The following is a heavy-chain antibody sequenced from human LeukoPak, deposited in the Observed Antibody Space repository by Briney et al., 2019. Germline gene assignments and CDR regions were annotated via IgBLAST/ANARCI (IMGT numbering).Heavy chain of an antibody. CDR3: AREVDYYDSSGYYKAILYYFDY. Sequence: PSETLSLTCTVSGGSISSSSYYWGWIRQPPGKGLEWIGSIYYSGSTYYNPSLKSRVTISVDTSKNQFSLKLSSVTAADTAVYYCAREVDYYDSSGYYKAILYYFDYWGQGTLVTVSS. V-gene: IGHV4-39*07. CDR2: IYYSGST. CDR1: GGSISSSSYY. D-gene: IGHD3-22*01. J-gene: IGHJ4*02.